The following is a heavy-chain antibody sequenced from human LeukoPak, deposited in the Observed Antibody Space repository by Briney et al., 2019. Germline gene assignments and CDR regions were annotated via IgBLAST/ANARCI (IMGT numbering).Heavy chain of an antibody. CDR1: GFTFSSYA. CDR3: ARGLVPAAEDAFDI. Sequence: GGSLRLSCAASGFTFSSYAMQWVRQAPGKGLEWVAVISYEGSNKYYGDSGKGRFTISRDNSKNTLYLQMNSLRAEDTAVYYCARGLVPAAEDAFDIWGQGTMVTVSS. V-gene: IGHV3-30-3*01. CDR2: ISYEGSNK. J-gene: IGHJ3*02. D-gene: IGHD2-2*01.